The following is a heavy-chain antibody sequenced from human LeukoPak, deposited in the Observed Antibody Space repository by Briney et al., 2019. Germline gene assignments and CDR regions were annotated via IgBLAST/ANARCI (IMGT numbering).Heavy chain of an antibody. CDR3: ARGVLRYYFDY. Sequence: PSGTLSLTCTVSGGSISSYYWSWIRQPPGKGLEWIGYIYYSGSTNYNPSLKSRVTISVDTSKNQFSLKLSSVTAADTAVYYCARGVLRYYFDYWGQGTLVTVSS. CDR1: GGSISSYY. J-gene: IGHJ4*02. V-gene: IGHV4-59*01. D-gene: IGHD3-10*01. CDR2: IYYSGST.